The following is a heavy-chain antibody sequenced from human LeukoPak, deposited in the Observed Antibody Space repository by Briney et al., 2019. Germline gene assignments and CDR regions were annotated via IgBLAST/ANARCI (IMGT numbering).Heavy chain of an antibody. CDR3: TRQQLDAFDI. D-gene: IGHD6-13*01. CDR1: GFTFSTYW. V-gene: IGHV3-74*01. CDR2: INSDGSST. Sequence: GESLRLSCAASGFTFSTYWMHWVRQAPGTGLVWVSRINSDGSSTTHADSVKGRFTISRDNAKNTLSLQMNSLRAEDTAVYYCTRQQLDAFDIWGPGTMVTVSS. J-gene: IGHJ3*02.